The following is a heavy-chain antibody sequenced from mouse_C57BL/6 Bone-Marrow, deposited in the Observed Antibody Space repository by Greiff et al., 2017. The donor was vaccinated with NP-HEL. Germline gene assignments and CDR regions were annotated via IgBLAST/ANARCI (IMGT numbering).Heavy chain of an antibody. V-gene: IGHV5-12*01. J-gene: IGHJ3*01. CDR1: GFTFSDYY. D-gene: IGHD2-2*01. CDR3: ARRGGGYLWFAY. CDR2: ISNGGGST. Sequence: EVQLVESGGGLVQPGGSLKLSCAASGFTFSDYYMYWVRQTPEKRLEWVAYISNGGGSTYYPDTVKGRFTISRDNAKNTLYLQMSRLKSEDTAMYYCARRGGGYLWFAYWGQGTLATVSA.